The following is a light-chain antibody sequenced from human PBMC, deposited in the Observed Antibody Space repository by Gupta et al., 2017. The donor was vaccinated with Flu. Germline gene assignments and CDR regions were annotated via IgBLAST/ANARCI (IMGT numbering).Light chain of an antibody. CDR3: ATWDDSRGDFV. Sequence: QSVLTQPPSASGSPGQRVTMSCSGSSSNIGSYSVHCYQQLPGAAPKLLIHTNDQRPSGVPDRFSGSKSATSASLATIWLQADDEADYYCATWDDSRGDFVFGTGTKVTVL. CDR1: SSNIGSYS. CDR2: TND. J-gene: IGLJ1*01. V-gene: IGLV1-44*01.